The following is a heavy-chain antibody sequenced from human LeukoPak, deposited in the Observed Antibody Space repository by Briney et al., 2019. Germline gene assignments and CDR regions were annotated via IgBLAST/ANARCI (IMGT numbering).Heavy chain of an antibody. CDR2: ISGLSGRT. Sequence: GGSLRLSCATSGFSFSSYGMSWVRQAPGKGLEWVSSISGLSGRTFYADAVKGRFTISRDNSKNTLYLQMNSLRAEDTAVYYCARDLSGVTGYTYGRGIDYWGQGILVTVSS. D-gene: IGHD5-18*01. CDR3: ARDLSGVTGYTYGRGIDY. CDR1: GFSFSSYG. V-gene: IGHV3-23*01. J-gene: IGHJ4*02.